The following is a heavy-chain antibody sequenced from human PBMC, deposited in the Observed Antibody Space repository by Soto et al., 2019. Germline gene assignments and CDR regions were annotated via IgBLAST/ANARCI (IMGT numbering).Heavy chain of an antibody. Sequence: ASVKVSCKASGYTFTSYAMHWVRQAPGQRLEWMGWINAGNGNTKYSQKFQGRVTITRDTSASTAYMELSSLRSEDTAVYYCASGPIEMFFCWYRPYYYHMDVWGQGTTVPVAS. J-gene: IGHJ6*03. CDR2: INAGNGNT. CDR3: ASGPIEMFFCWYRPYYYHMDV. V-gene: IGHV1-3*01. CDR1: GYTFTSYA. D-gene: IGHD6-13*01.